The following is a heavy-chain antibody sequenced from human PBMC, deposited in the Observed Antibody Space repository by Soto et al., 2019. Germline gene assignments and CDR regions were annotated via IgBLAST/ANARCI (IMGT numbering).Heavy chain of an antibody. J-gene: IGHJ6*02. Sequence: QVQLQESGPGLVKPSQTLSLTCTVSGGSISSGGYYWSWIRQHPGKGLEWIGYIYYSGSTYYNPSLKSRVTISVDTSKNQCSLKLSSVTAADTAVYYCARDSRIAGAVRGYYYYGMDVWGQGTTVTVSS. CDR2: IYYSGST. V-gene: IGHV4-31*03. CDR3: ARDSRIAGAVRGYYYYGMDV. CDR1: GGSISSGGYY. D-gene: IGHD6-19*01.